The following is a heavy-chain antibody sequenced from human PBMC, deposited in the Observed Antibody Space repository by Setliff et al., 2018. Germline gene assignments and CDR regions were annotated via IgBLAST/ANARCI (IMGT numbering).Heavy chain of an antibody. CDR3: AKDRHREGGIPKYFDY. V-gene: IGHV3-33*03. J-gene: IGHJ4*02. CDR1: GFSFSTTS. Sequence: GGSLRLSCAASGFSFSTTSMHWVRQAPGKGLEWVANIWYQGSNKYYADSVKGRFTISRDNSKNTVYLQMNSLRVEDTAVYFCAKDRHREGGIPKYFDYWGQGTLVTVSS. D-gene: IGHD2-21*01. CDR2: IWYQGSNK.